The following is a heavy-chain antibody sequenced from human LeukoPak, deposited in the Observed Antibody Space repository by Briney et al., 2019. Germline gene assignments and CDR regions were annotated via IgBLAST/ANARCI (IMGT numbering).Heavy chain of an antibody. V-gene: IGHV4-4*07. D-gene: IGHD7-27*01. Sequence: SVALSLTCTVSGGSISSYYWSWIRQPAGKGLEWIGRISTTGCNNYNPSLKSRVTMSSDTSKNQLSLKLTSVTAADTAVYYCARGAGDDLDYWGQGTLVSVSS. CDR1: GGSISSYY. J-gene: IGHJ4*02. CDR2: ISTTGCN. CDR3: ARGAGDDLDY.